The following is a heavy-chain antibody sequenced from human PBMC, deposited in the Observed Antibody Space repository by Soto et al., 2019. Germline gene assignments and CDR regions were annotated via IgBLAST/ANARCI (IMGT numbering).Heavy chain of an antibody. CDR1: GGTFSSYT. J-gene: IGHJ4*02. D-gene: IGHD4-17*01. CDR2: IIPILGIA. CDR3: ARDQDRGNYGDGDY. Sequence: QVQLVQSGAEVKKPGSSVKVSCKASGGTFSSYTISWVRQAPGQGLEWMGRIIPILGIANYAQKFQGRVTIIADKSTSTAYMELSSLRSEDTAVYYCARDQDRGNYGDGDYWGQGTLVTVSS. V-gene: IGHV1-69*08.